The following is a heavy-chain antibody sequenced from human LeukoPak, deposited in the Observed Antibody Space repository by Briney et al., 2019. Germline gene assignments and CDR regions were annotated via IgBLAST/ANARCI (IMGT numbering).Heavy chain of an antibody. CDR3: GRVSCGSNCYSLIGTFDI. D-gene: IGHD2-15*01. CDR2: ILPIFLTT. V-gene: IGHV1-69*13. J-gene: IGHJ3*02. Sequence: GASVKVSCKASGCTFSSYAIIWVRQAPGQGLEWMGGILPIFLTTNYAQKFQARVTITADESTSTAYMKMSSLRSEDTAVYYCGRVSCGSNCYSLIGTFDIWGQGTMVTVSS. CDR1: GCTFSSYA.